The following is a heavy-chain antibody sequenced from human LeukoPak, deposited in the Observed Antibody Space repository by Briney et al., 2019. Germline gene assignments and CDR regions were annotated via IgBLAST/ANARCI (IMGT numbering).Heavy chain of an antibody. CDR2: ISVYNGNT. CDR3: ARQNYYDTSGYYSNDAFDI. D-gene: IGHD3-22*01. CDR1: GYNFNTYG. J-gene: IGHJ3*02. Sequence: GASVKVSCKASGYNFNTYGISWVRQAPGQGLERMGWISVYNGNTKYAQKVQDRVTLTTDTSTSTAYMELRSLRSDDTAVYYCARQNYYDTSGYYSNDAFDIWGQGTMVTVSS. V-gene: IGHV1-18*01.